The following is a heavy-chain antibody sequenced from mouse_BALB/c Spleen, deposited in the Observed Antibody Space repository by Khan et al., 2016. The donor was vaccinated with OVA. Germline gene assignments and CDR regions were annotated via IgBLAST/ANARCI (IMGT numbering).Heavy chain of an antibody. CDR3: ARHRFTSPAAWFAY. CDR1: GFTFSSYG. Sequence: EVELVESGGGLVKPGGSLKLSCEASGFTFSSYGMSWVRQTPDKRLEWVATINNGGSYTYYPDSVKGRLTISRDNAKNTLYLQMSSLKSEDTAMYYCARHRFTSPAAWFAYWGQGTLVTVSA. CDR2: INNGGSYT. J-gene: IGHJ3*01. V-gene: IGHV5-6*01. D-gene: IGHD1-1*01.